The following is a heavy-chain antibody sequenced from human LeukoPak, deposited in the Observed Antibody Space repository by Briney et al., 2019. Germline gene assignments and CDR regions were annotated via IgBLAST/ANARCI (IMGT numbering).Heavy chain of an antibody. Sequence: ASVKVSCKASGYTFTGYYMHWVRQAPGQGLEWMGWINAGNGNTKYSQKFQGRVTITRDTSASTAYMELSSLRSEDTAVYYCARGPGDYWGQGTLVTVSS. CDR1: GYTFTGYY. D-gene: IGHD1-14*01. CDR2: INAGNGNT. CDR3: ARGPGDY. V-gene: IGHV1-3*01. J-gene: IGHJ4*02.